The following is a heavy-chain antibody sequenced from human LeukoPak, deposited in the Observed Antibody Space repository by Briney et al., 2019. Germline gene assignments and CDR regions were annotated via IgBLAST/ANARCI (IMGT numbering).Heavy chain of an antibody. CDR3: ARDYGGNSVFGY. CDR1: GYTFTTYG. J-gene: IGHJ4*02. CDR2: ISAYNSDT. Sequence: ASVKVSCKASGYTFTTYGITWVRQAPGQGLEWMGWISAYNSDTNYAQKLQGRVTMTTDTSTTTAYMELRSLRSDDTAVYYCARDYGGNSVFGYWGQGTLVTVSS. D-gene: IGHD4-23*01. V-gene: IGHV1-18*01.